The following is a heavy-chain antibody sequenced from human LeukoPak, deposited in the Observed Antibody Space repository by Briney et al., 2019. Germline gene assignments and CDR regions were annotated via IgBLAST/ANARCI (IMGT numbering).Heavy chain of an antibody. CDR1: GGSISSYY. V-gene: IGHV4-59*08. CDR2: IYYSGST. D-gene: IGHD2-2*02. J-gene: IGHJ6*02. Sequence: SETLSLTCTVSGGSISSYYWSWIRQPPGKGLEWIGYIYYSGSTNYNPSLKSRVTISVDTSKNQFSLKLSSVTAADTAVYYCASSTYCSSTSCYTPRGSYYYGMDVWGQGTTVTVSS. CDR3: ASSTYCSSTSCYTPRGSYYYGMDV.